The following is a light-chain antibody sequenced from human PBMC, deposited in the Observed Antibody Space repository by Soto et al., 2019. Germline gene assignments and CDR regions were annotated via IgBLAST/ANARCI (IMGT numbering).Light chain of an antibody. Sequence: QSVLTQPASVSGSPGQSITISCTGTSSDVGGYNYVSWYQQHPGKAPKLMIYDVSNRPSGVSNRFSGSKSGNTASLTISGLQAEDEADYYCSSYTISSIPVFGTGTRSPS. CDR3: SSYTISSIPV. V-gene: IGLV2-14*01. CDR2: DVS. J-gene: IGLJ1*01. CDR1: SSDVGGYNY.